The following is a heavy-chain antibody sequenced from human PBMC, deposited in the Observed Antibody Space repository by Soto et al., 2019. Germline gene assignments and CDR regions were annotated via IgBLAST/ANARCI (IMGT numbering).Heavy chain of an antibody. D-gene: IGHD6-13*01. V-gene: IGHV3-7*01. Sequence: LRLSCAASGFTFSSYWMSWVRQAPGKGLEWVANIKQDGSEKYYVDSVKGRFTISRDNAKNSLYLQMNSLRAEDTAVYYCARHETRVRQKLVQDYYYYRMDVWGQGTTVTVSS. CDR3: ARHETRVRQKLVQDYYYYRMDV. CDR2: IKQDGSEK. CDR1: GFTFSSYW. J-gene: IGHJ6*02.